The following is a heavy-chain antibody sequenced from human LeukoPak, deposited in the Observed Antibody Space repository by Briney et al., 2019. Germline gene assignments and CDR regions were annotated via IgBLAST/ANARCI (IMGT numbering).Heavy chain of an antibody. CDR2: TSYNGNT. Sequence: GASLKDSSKASRYTFSKSGISWVRQAPGLGLEWMGWTSYNGNTNYAQKFQDRVTMTTDTSTTTAYMELRSLESDDTAVYYCARHSGSGWQALGYWGQGTLVTVSS. CDR3: ARHSGSGWQALGY. D-gene: IGHD6-19*01. J-gene: IGHJ4*02. CDR1: RYTFSKSG. V-gene: IGHV1-18*04.